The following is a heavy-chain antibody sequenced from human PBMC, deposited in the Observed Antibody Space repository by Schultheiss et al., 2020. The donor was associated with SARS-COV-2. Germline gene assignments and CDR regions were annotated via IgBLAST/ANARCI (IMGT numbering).Heavy chain of an antibody. V-gene: IGHV3-48*04. CDR1: GFTISSSY. J-gene: IGHJ4*02. CDR2: ISSSSSTI. D-gene: IGHD6-6*01. Sequence: GESLKISCVASGFTISSSYMTWVRQTPGKGLEWVSYISSSSSTIYYADSVKGRFTISRDNAKNSLYLQMNSLRAEDTAVYYCASSYSSSFYWGQGTLVTVSS. CDR3: ASSYSSSFY.